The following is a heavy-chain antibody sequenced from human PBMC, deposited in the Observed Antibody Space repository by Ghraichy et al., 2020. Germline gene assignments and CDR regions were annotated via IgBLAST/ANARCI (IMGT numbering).Heavy chain of an antibody. CDR3: ARLFSGTYLDAFDI. Sequence: SGPTLVKPTQTLTLNCTFSGFSLRTSGVGVGWIRQPPGKALKWLALIYWDDEKRYSPSLKSRLTIAKDTSKNQVVLTLTNVDPVDTATYYCARLFSGTYLDAFDIWSRGTMVTVSS. CDR1: GFSLRTSGVG. D-gene: IGHD1-26*01. CDR2: IYWDDEK. V-gene: IGHV2-5*02. J-gene: IGHJ3*02.